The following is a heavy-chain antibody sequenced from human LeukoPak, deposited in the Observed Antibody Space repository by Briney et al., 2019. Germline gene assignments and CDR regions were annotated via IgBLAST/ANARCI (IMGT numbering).Heavy chain of an antibody. Sequence: SETLSLTCTVSGGSISSSSYYWGWIRQPPGKGQEWIGSIYYSGSTYYNPSLKSRVTISVDTSKNQFSLKLSSVTAADTAVYYCARQITGIAAAGGKDYWGQGTLVTVSS. CDR1: GGSISSSSYY. CDR3: ARQITGIAAAGGKDY. CDR2: IYYSGST. V-gene: IGHV4-39*01. J-gene: IGHJ4*02. D-gene: IGHD6-13*01.